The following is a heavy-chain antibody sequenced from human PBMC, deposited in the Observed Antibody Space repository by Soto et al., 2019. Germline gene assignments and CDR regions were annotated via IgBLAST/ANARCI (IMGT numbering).Heavy chain of an antibody. CDR3: ARDGPKPPMTTFHYYYMDV. J-gene: IGHJ6*03. Sequence: ASVKVSCKASGYTFTSYAMHWVRQAPGQRLEWMGWINAGNGNTKYSQKFQGRVTITRDTSASTAYMELSSLRSEDTAVYYCARDGPKPPMTTFHYYYMDVWGKGTTVTVSS. V-gene: IGHV1-3*01. CDR2: INAGNGNT. D-gene: IGHD3-16*01. CDR1: GYTFTSYA.